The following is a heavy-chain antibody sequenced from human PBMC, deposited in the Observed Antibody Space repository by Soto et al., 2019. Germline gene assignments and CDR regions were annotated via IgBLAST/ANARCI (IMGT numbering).Heavy chain of an antibody. Sequence: GASVKVSCKASGFTFTSSAVQWVRQARGQRLEWIGWIVVGSGNTNYAQKFQERVTITRDMSTSTAYMELSSLRSEDTAVYYCAGGSGPDSWEYYYYYGMDVWGQGTTVTVSS. D-gene: IGHD3-10*01. CDR1: GFTFTSSA. CDR3: AGGSGPDSWEYYYYYGMDV. CDR2: IVVGSGNT. V-gene: IGHV1-58*01. J-gene: IGHJ6*02.